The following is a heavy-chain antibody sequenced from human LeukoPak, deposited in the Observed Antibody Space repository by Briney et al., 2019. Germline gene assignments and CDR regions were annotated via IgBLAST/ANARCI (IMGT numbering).Heavy chain of an antibody. CDR2: IYHSGST. D-gene: IGHD1-26*01. Sequence: SETLSPTCTVSGYSISSGYYWGWIRQPPGKGLEWIGSIYHSGSTYYNPSLKSRVTISVDTSKNQFSLKLSSVTAADTAVYYCARDGRLLHYFDYWGQGTLVTVSS. CDR1: GYSISSGYY. V-gene: IGHV4-38-2*02. CDR3: ARDGRLLHYFDY. J-gene: IGHJ4*02.